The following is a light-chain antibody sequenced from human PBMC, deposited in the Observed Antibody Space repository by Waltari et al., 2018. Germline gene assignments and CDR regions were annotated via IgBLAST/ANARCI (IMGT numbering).Light chain of an antibody. CDR3: AGWDDSLNGPV. J-gene: IGLJ3*02. CDR2: GDN. V-gene: IGLV1-44*01. Sequence: QSVLTQPPSASGTPGQRVTLSCSGSPSNIPSHTVNRDRQLPGTAPKLLIYGDNQRPSGVPDRFSGSKSGTSASLAISGLQSADEADYYCAGWDDSLNGPVFGGGTKLTVL. CDR1: PSNIPSHT.